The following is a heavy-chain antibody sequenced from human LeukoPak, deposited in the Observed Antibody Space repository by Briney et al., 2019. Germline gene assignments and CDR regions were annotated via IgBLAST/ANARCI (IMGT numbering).Heavy chain of an antibody. CDR3: ARVNLTAQYLLDY. V-gene: IGHV1-2*02. D-gene: IGHD2/OR15-2a*01. Sequence: ASVKVSCKASGYTFTAYYVYWVRQAPGQGLEWMGWINPNSGGTNYAQKFQGRVTMTRDTSISTAYMELSRLTSDDTAVYYCARVNLTAQYLLDYWGQGTLVTVSS. CDR2: INPNSGGT. CDR1: GYTFTAYY. J-gene: IGHJ4*02.